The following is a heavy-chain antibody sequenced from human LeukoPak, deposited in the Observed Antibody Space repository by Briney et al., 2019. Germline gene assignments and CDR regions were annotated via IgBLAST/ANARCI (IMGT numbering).Heavy chain of an antibody. J-gene: IGHJ4*02. CDR3: AKETKIPRGSWDTYYFDY. Sequence: SPRISCGGSGPKFYDYAIHWGRQAPGKGLGWGSRIGRESGSIGYADSVKGRFTISRDNAKNSLYLQMNSLRPEGTALYYCAKETKIPRGSWDTYYFDYWGQGTLVTVSS. D-gene: IGHD1-26*01. V-gene: IGHV3-9*01. CDR2: IGRESGSI. CDR1: GPKFYDYA.